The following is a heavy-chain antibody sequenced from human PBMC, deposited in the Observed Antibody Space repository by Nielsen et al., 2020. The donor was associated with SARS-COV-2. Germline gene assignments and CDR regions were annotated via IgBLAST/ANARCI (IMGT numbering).Heavy chain of an antibody. CDR1: GFTFSNAW. CDR2: IKSRPDGGTT. V-gene: IGHV3-15*01. CDR3: TTDPAPRCFGY. Sequence: GGSLTLSCVVSGFTFSNAWMSWVRQAPGKGLEWVGRIKSRPDGGTTDFAAPVKDRFTISRDDSKNTLYLQMNSLKTEDTAFYYCTTDPAPRCFGYWGQGTLVTVSS. J-gene: IGHJ4*02. D-gene: IGHD2-8*01.